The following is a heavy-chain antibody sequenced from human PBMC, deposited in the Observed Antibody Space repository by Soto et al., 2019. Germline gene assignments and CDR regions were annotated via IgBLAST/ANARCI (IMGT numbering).Heavy chain of an antibody. CDR3: ARSSDAAGTFDI. V-gene: IGHV1-18*04. CDR1: HYIFTSYG. J-gene: IGHJ3*02. D-gene: IGHD3-22*01. CDR2: INAYNGNT. Sequence: GASVKVSCKASHYIFTSYGLTWVRRAPGQGLEWMGWINAYNGNTNYAQNFQGRLTMTTDTSTSTAYLEVRSLTSDDTAVYYCARSSDAAGTFDIWGQGTMVTVSS.